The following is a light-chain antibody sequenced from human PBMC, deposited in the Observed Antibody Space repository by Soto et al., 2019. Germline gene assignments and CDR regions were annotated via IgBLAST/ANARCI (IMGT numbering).Light chain of an antibody. Sequence: EIVLTQSPGTLSLSPGERATLSCRASQTVNSKYLAWYQQKPGQAPRLLIYGASSRATGIPDRFSGSGSETDFTLTLSRLEPEDFAVYSCQQYGSSPLTFGGGTKVEIK. V-gene: IGKV3-20*01. J-gene: IGKJ4*01. CDR2: GAS. CDR3: QQYGSSPLT. CDR1: QTVNSKY.